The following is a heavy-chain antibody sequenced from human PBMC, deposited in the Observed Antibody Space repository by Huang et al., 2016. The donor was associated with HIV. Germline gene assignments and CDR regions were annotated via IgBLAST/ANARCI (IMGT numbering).Heavy chain of an antibody. J-gene: IGHJ4*02. Sequence: QVHLQESGPGLVKPSETLSLTCTVSGCSASSGAYYWSWVRQPPGKGLEWIAYAYYDGSTNYNPSLESRLSRSVDTSRNQFSLKLRSVTAADTAVYYCSRINYAKTTYYLDFDFWGQGTLVTVSS. CDR2: AYYDGST. CDR1: GCSASSGAYY. D-gene: IGHD3-22*01. V-gene: IGHV4-61*08. CDR3: SRINYAKTTYYLDFDF.